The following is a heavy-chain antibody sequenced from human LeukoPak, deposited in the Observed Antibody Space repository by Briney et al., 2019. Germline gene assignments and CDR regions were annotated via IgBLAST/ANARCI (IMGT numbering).Heavy chain of an antibody. CDR2: ISSSSSYI. V-gene: IGHV3-21*01. CDR1: GFTFSSYS. J-gene: IGHJ4*02. Sequence: GGSLRLSCAASGFTFSSYSMNWVRQAPGKGLEWVSSISSSSSYIYYADSVKGRFTISRDNAKNSLYLQMNSLRAEDTAVYYCAREPRTGTAVAGVGEDEFDYWGQGTLVTVSS. CDR3: AREPRTGTAVAGVGEDEFDY. D-gene: IGHD6-19*01.